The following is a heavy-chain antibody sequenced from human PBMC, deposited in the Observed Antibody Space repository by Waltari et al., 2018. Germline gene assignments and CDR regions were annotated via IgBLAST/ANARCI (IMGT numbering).Heavy chain of an antibody. CDR2: ISSSSSTI. CDR1: GFTFSSYS. V-gene: IGHV3-48*01. Sequence: EVQLVESGGGLVQPGGSLRLSCAASGFTFSSYSMNWVRQAQGTGLEWVSYISSSSSTIYYADLVKGRFTISRDNAKNSLYLQMNSLRAEDTAVYYCARPPTYYDFWSGYPEDGMDVWGQGTTVTVSS. J-gene: IGHJ6*02. D-gene: IGHD3-3*01. CDR3: ARPPTYYDFWSGYPEDGMDV.